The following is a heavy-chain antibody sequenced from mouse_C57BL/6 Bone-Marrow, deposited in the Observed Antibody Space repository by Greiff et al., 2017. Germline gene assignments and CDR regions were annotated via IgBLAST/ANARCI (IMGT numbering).Heavy chain of an antibody. CDR3: ARWDYGSSKGYCDV. V-gene: IGHV1-50*01. J-gene: IGHJ1*03. CDR2: IDPSDSYT. D-gene: IGHD1-1*01. Sequence: QVQLQQPGAELVKPGASVKLSCKASGYTFTSYWMQWVKQRPGQGLEWIGEIDPSDSYTHYNQKFKGKATLTVDTSSSTAYMQLSSLTSEGPAVYYGARWDYGSSKGYCDVWGTGTTVTVSS. CDR1: GYTFTSYW.